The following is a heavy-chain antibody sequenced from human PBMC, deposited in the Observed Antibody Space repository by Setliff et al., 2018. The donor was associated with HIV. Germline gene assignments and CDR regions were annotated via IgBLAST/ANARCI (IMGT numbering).Heavy chain of an antibody. D-gene: IGHD2-15*01. Sequence: ASETLSLTCTLSGFSISSDGFYWNWIRQRPGKGLEWIGYIFGSGITYYNPSLKSRVSISVDTSKKQFSLKLSSVSAADTAVYYCARRPIKGYGPFDSWGPGTLVTVSS. CDR1: GFSISSDGFY. CDR3: ARRPIKGYGPFDS. V-gene: IGHV4-31*03. CDR2: IFGSGIT. J-gene: IGHJ4*02.